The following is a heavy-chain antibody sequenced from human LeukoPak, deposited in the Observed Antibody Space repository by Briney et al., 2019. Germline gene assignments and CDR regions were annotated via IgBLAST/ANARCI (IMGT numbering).Heavy chain of an antibody. V-gene: IGHV3-7*03. D-gene: IGHD3-3*01. CDR3: ARDLLYDFWSGYYSSYYYYGMDV. Sequence: GGSLKLSCAASGFTFSSYWMSWVRQAPGKGLEWVANIKQDGSEKYYVDSVKGRFTISRVNAKNSLYLQMNSLRAEDTAVYYCARDLLYDFWSGYYSSYYYYGMDVWGQGTTVTVSS. J-gene: IGHJ6*02. CDR2: IKQDGSEK. CDR1: GFTFSSYW.